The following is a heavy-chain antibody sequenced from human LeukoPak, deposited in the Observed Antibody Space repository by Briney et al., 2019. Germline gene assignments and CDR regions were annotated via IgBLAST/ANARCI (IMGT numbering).Heavy chain of an antibody. J-gene: IGHJ4*02. CDR3: ATTRPLRFLEWLPPDY. CDR1: GYTLTELS. D-gene: IGHD3-3*01. Sequence: ASVKVSCKVSGYTLTELSMHWVRQAPGKGLEWMGGFDPEDGETIYAQKFQGRVTMTEDTSTDTAYMELSSLRSEDTAVYYCATTRPLRFLEWLPPDYWGQGTLVTVSS. CDR2: FDPEDGET. V-gene: IGHV1-24*01.